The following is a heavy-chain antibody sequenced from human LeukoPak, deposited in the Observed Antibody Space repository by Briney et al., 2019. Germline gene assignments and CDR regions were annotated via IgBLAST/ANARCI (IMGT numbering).Heavy chain of an antibody. CDR2: INPNSGGT. CDR1: GYTFTGYY. Sequence: ASVKVSCKASGYTFTGYYMHWVRQAPGQGLEWMGWINPNSGGTNYAQKFQGRVTMTRDTSISTAYMELSRLRSDDTAVYCCARWAFKTYYFDYWGQGTLVTVSS. J-gene: IGHJ4*02. V-gene: IGHV1-2*02. CDR3: ARWAFKTYYFDY.